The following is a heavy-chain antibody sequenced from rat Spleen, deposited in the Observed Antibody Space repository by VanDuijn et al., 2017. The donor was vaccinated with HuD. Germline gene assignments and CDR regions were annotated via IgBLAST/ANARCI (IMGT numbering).Heavy chain of an antibody. CDR3: ARQIIPDY. V-gene: IGHV5-22*01. D-gene: IGHD1-5*01. CDR2: ITYEGSTS. J-gene: IGHJ2*01. CDR1: GFTFSDYY. Sequence: EVQLVESGGGLVQPGRSLKLSCAASGFTFSDYYMAWVRQAPKKGLEWVASITYEGSTSYYGDSVKGRFTISRDNAKRTLYLQMNSLRSEETATYYCARQIIPDYWGQGVMVTVSS.